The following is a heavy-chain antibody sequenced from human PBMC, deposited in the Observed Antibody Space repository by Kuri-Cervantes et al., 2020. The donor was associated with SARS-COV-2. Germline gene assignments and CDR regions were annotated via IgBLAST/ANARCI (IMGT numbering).Heavy chain of an antibody. V-gene: IGHV3-74*01. CDR1: GFMISSYW. Sequence: GGSLRLSCEASGFMISSYWMHWVRQAPEKGQVWVSRIHSSGSSTGYADSVKGRFTISRDNAKNTLYLQMNSLRVEDTAVYYCARGDFWNGYYNWYFDLWGRGTLVTVSS. J-gene: IGHJ2*01. CDR3: ARGDFWNGYYNWYFDL. CDR2: IHSSGSST. D-gene: IGHD3-3*01.